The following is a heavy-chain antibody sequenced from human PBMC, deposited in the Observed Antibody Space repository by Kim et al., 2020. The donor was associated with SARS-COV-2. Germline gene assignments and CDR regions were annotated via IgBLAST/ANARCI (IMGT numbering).Heavy chain of an antibody. V-gene: IGHV1-18*01. CDR3: ARGHHIVVVPAAISVRDGTKYYYYYYGMDV. CDR2: ISAYNGNT. CDR1: GYTFTSYG. D-gene: IGHD2-2*01. Sequence: ASVKVSCKASGYTFTSYGISWVRQAPGQGLEWMGWISAYNGNTNYAQKLQGRVTMTTDTSTSTAYMELRSLRSDDTAVYYCARGHHIVVVPAAISVRDGTKYYYYYYGMDVWGQGTTVTVSS. J-gene: IGHJ6*02.